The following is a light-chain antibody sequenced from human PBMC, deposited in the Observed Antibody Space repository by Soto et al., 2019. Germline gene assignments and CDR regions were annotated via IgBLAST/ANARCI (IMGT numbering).Light chain of an antibody. Sequence: DIVMTQSPLSLPVTPGESASISCRSSQSLLHSNGYNYLDWFLQKPGQSPQLLIYLSSKRASGVPDRFSGSGSGTDFTLKISTVEAEDVGVYYCMQAVQSPWTFGQGTKVE. J-gene: IGKJ1*01. CDR3: MQAVQSPWT. CDR2: LSS. CDR1: QSLLHSNGYNY. V-gene: IGKV2-28*01.